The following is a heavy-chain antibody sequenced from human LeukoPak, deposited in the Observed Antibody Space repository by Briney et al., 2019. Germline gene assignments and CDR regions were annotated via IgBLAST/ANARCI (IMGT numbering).Heavy chain of an antibody. CDR3: AVAGLSGIDY. D-gene: IGHD6-19*01. V-gene: IGHV4-4*02. CDR2: VHSNGNS. J-gene: IGHJ4*02. CDR1: GFTFSSSA. Sequence: GSLRLSCAASGFTFSSSAMSWVRQVPGKGLEWIGSVHSNGNSYYNPSLKSRVTISVDTSKNQFSLKLSSVTAADTAVYYCAVAGLSGIDYWGQGTLVTVSS.